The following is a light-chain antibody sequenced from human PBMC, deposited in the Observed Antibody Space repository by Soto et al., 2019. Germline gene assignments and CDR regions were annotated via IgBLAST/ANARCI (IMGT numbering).Light chain of an antibody. CDR1: QAVDDK. CDR2: GAS. CDR3: QQYNDWRT. Sequence: ETVMTQSPATLSVSPGEGVTLSCRASQAVDDKLAWYQQKPGQAPRLLIHGASTRATDIPDRFSGSGSGTHFTLSISSLQPEDSAVYYCQQYNDWRTFGQGTKLEIK. V-gene: IGKV3-15*01. J-gene: IGKJ2*02.